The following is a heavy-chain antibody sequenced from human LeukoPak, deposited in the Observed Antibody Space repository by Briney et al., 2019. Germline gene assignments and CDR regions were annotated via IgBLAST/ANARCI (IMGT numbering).Heavy chain of an antibody. CDR3: ARSDFWSGYYTTKYNWFDP. CDR1: GYSFTSYW. J-gene: IGHJ5*02. CDR2: IYPGDSDT. V-gene: IGHV5-51*01. D-gene: IGHD3-3*01. Sequence: GESLKISCKGSGYSFTSYWIGWVRQMPGKGLEWMGIIYPGDSDTRYSPSFQGQVTISADKSISTAYLQWGSLKASDTAMYYCARSDFWSGYYTTKYNWFDPWGQGTLVTVSS.